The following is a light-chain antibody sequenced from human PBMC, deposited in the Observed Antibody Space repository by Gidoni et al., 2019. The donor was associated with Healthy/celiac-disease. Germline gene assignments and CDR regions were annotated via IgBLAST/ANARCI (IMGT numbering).Light chain of an antibody. V-gene: IGKV1-33*01. CDR3: QQYDNLPRLT. CDR2: DAS. Sequence: DIQMTQSPSSLSASVGDRVTISLQASQDSSNYLNWYQQKPGKAPKRLIYDASDLETGGPSKFSGSRSGTDFTFTISSMQPEENATYYCQQYDNLPRLTFGGGTKVEIK. CDR1: QDSSNY. J-gene: IGKJ4*01.